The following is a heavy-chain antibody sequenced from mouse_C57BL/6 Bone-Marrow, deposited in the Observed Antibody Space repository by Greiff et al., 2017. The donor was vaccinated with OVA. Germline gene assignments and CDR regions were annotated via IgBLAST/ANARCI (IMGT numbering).Heavy chain of an antibody. J-gene: IGHJ2*01. CDR3: YSSAITKDYYFDY. CDR1: GYTFTDYY. V-gene: IGHV1-76*01. Sequence: VQLVESGAELVRPGASVKLSCKASGYTFTDYYINWVKQRPGQGLEWIARIYPGSGNTYYNEKFKGKATLTAEKSSSTAYMQLSSLTSEDSAVYLCYSSAITKDYYFDYWGQGTTLTVSS. D-gene: IGHD1-3*01. CDR2: IYPGSGNT.